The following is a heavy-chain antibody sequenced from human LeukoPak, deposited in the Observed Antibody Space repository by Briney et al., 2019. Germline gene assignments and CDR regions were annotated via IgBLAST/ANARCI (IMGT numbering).Heavy chain of an antibody. CDR3: ARDRKWSYDAFDI. CDR1: GGSISSYY. Sequence: SETLSLTCTVSGGSISSYYWSWIRQPPGKGLEWIGYIYYSGSTNYNPSLKSRVTISVDTSKNQFSLKLSSVTAADTAVCYCARDRKWSYDAFDIWGQGTMVTVSS. J-gene: IGHJ3*02. D-gene: IGHD1-26*01. V-gene: IGHV4-59*01. CDR2: IYYSGST.